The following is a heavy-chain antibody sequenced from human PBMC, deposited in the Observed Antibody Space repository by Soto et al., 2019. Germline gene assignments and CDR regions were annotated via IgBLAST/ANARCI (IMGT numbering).Heavy chain of an antibody. D-gene: IGHD2-2*01. Sequence: PGGSLRLSCAASGFTFSSYGMHWVRQAPGKGLEWVAVISYDGSNKYYADSVKGRFTISRDNSKNTLYLQMNSLRAEDTAVYYCAKDLSSRSGYYYYGMDVRGQGTTVTVSS. J-gene: IGHJ6*02. V-gene: IGHV3-30*18. CDR2: ISYDGSNK. CDR3: AKDLSSRSGYYYYGMDV. CDR1: GFTFSSYG.